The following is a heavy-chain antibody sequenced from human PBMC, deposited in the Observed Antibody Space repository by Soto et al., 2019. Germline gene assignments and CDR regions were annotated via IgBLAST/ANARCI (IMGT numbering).Heavy chain of an antibody. D-gene: IGHD2-15*01. CDR1: GGTFSSYA. CDR2: IIPIFGTA. V-gene: IGHV1-69*01. CDR3: ARRRGYCSGGSCYFDYYYYGMDV. Sequence: QVQLVQSGAEVKKPGSSVKVSCKASGGTFSSYAISWVRQAPGQGLEWMGGIIPIFGTANYAQKFQGRVTITADESTSTAYMELSSLRSEDTAVYYCARRRGYCSGGSCYFDYYYYGMDVWGQGTTVTVSS. J-gene: IGHJ6*02.